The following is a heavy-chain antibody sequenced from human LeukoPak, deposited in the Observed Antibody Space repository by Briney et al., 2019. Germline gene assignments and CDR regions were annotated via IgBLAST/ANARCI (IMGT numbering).Heavy chain of an antibody. D-gene: IGHD3-3*01. CDR2: INPNSGGT. CDR3: ARDDFWSGYLQLDY. V-gene: IGHV1-2*02. Sequence: ASVKVSCKASGYPFPGYYMHWVRQAPGQGLEWMGWINPNSGGTNYAQKFQGRVTMTRDTSISTAYMELSRLRSDDTAVYYCARDDFWSGYLQLDYWGQGTLVTVSS. J-gene: IGHJ4*02. CDR1: GYPFPGYY.